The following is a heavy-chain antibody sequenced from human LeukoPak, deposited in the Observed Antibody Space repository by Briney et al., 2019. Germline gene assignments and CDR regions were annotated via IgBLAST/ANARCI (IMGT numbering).Heavy chain of an antibody. Sequence: GGSLRLSCAASGFTFSSYAMHWVRQAPGKGLEWVAIISYDGSNKYYADSVKGRFTISRDSSKNTLFLQMNSLRAEDTAVYYCARENIPRATHILTHPLDYWGQGTLVTVSS. J-gene: IGHJ4*02. V-gene: IGHV3-30*04. CDR3: ARENIPRATHILTHPLDY. CDR1: GFTFSSYA. D-gene: IGHD3-9*01. CDR2: ISYDGSNK.